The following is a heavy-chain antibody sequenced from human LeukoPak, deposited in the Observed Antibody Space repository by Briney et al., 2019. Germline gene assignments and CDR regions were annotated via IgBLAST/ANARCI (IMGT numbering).Heavy chain of an antibody. D-gene: IGHD5-12*01. Sequence: PVKVSCTASGATFSSYAISWVRQAPGQGLEWMGGIIPIFGTANYAQKFQGRVTITADESTCTAYMELSSLRSEDTAVYYCASLRRYSGYDLDYWGQGTLVTVSS. V-gene: IGHV1-69*13. CDR2: IIPIFGTA. J-gene: IGHJ4*02. CDR1: GATFSSYA. CDR3: ASLRRYSGYDLDY.